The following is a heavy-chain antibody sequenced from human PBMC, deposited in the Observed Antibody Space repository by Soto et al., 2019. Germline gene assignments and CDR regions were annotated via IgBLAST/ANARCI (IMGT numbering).Heavy chain of an antibody. CDR3: ARVRQYCSSSSCYLDP. Sequence: SETLSLTCAVSGGSISSNNWWNWVRQPPGKGLEWIGEIHHSGTTNYNPSLKSRVTISVDKSKNQFSLKLNSVTAADMAVYYCARVRQYCSSSSCYLDPWGQGTLVTVSS. J-gene: IGHJ5*02. CDR1: GGSISSNNW. V-gene: IGHV4-4*02. CDR2: IHHSGTT. D-gene: IGHD2-2*01.